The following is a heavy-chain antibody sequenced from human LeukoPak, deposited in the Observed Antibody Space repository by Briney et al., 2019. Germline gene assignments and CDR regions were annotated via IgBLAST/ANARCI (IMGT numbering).Heavy chain of an antibody. V-gene: IGHV4-39*07. CDR2: INHSGST. CDR3: AIEYSSGWYRFDY. D-gene: IGHD6-19*01. Sequence: PSETLSLTCTVSGGSISSGSYYWSWIRQPPGKGLEWIGEINHSGSTNYNPSLKSRVTISVDTSKNQFSLKLSSVTAADTAVYYCAIEYSSGWYRFDYWGQGTLVTVSS. CDR1: GGSISSGSYY. J-gene: IGHJ4*02.